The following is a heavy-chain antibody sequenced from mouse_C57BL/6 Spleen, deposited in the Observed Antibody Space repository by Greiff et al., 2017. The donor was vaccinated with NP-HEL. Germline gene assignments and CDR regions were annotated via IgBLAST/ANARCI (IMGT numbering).Heavy chain of an antibody. CDR3: ARVLLYYGSSYDYAMDY. D-gene: IGHD1-1*01. Sequence: VQLKESGPELVKPGASVKISCKASGYSFTGYYMNWVKQSPEKSLEWIGEINPSTGGTTYNQKFKAKATLTVDKSSSTAYMQLKSLTSEDSAVYYCARVLLYYGSSYDYAMDYWGQGTSVTVSS. V-gene: IGHV1-42*01. CDR1: GYSFTGYY. CDR2: INPSTGGT. J-gene: IGHJ4*01.